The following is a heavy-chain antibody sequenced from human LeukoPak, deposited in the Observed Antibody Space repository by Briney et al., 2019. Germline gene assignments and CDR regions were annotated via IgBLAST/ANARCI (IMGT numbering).Heavy chain of an antibody. Sequence: SQTLSLTCTVSGGSISSGNYYWSWIRQPAGKGLEWIGRIYTTGSTNYNPSLKSRVTMSVDTSKNQFSLRLSSVNAADTAVYYCAREREYDFWSSYPGGFDLWGRGTLVTVSS. CDR2: IYTTGST. D-gene: IGHD3-3*01. CDR1: GGSISSGNYY. J-gene: IGHJ2*01. V-gene: IGHV4-61*02. CDR3: AREREYDFWSSYPGGFDL.